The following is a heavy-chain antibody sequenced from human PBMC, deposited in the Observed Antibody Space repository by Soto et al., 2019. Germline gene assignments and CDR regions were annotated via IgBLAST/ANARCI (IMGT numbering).Heavy chain of an antibody. D-gene: IGHD4-17*01. V-gene: IGHV4-34*01. CDR3: ARGSRPTRLRASTFDI. Sequence: SETLSLTCAVYGGSFSGYYWSWIRQPPGKGLEWIGEINHSGSTNYNPSLKSRVTISVDTSKSQFSLKLSSVTAADTAVYYCARGSRPTRLRASTFDIWGQGTMVTVSS. J-gene: IGHJ3*02. CDR2: INHSGST. CDR1: GGSFSGYY.